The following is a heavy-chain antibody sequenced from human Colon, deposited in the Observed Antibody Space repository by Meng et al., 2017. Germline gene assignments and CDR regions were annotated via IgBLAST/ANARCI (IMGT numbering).Heavy chain of an antibody. Sequence: QGLVGTSGADVKMPGAYVKFSCMESGYTFNNHHMHWVQQSPGQGPEWMGIITPSNGDTGYAQKFQGRVSMTRDTSTSTVYMELRGLISEDTAMYYCAREGAASARFFDKWGQGTLVTVSS. CDR2: ITPSNGDT. CDR3: AREGAASARFFDK. D-gene: IGHD6-6*01. V-gene: IGHV1-46*02. J-gene: IGHJ4*02. CDR1: GYTFNNHH.